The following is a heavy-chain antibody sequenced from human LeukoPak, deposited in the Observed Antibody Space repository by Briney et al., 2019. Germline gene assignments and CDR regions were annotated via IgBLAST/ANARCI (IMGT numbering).Heavy chain of an antibody. J-gene: IGHJ4*02. CDR3: ARASSWYYYFDY. V-gene: IGHV3-48*01. Sequence: GGSLRLSCAASGFAFSGFAMNWVRQAPGKGLEWVSHIWTSSSGIDYADSVKGRFTISRDNVKNSLYLQMNSLRAEDTAVYYCARASSWYYYFDYWGQGTLVTVSS. CDR1: GFAFSGFA. CDR2: IWTSSSGI. D-gene: IGHD6-13*01.